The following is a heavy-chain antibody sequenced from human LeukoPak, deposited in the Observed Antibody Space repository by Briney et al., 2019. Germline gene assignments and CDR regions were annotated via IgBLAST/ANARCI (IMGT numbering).Heavy chain of an antibody. CDR2: IYSGGST. CDR1: GFTVSSNY. Sequence: PGGSLRLSCAASGFTVSSNYMSWVRQAPGKGLEWVSVIYSGGSTYYADSVKGRFTISRDNSKNTLYLRMNSLRAEDTAVYYCASWSRDGYNFYAFDIWGQGTLVTVSS. J-gene: IGHJ3*02. D-gene: IGHD5-24*01. CDR3: ASWSRDGYNFYAFDI. V-gene: IGHV3-53*01.